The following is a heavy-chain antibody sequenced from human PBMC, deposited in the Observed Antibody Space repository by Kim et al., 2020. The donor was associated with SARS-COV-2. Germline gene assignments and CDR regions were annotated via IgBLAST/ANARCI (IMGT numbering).Heavy chain of an antibody. V-gene: IGHV3-7*01. D-gene: IGHD1-26*01. CDR2: IKQDGSEK. CDR1: GFTFSSYW. J-gene: IGHJ6*02. CDR3: ARDCGSYWDYYYYGMDV. Sequence: GGSLRLSCAASGFTFSSYWMSWVRQAPGKGLEWVANIKQDGSEKYYLDSVKGRFTISRDNAKNSLYLQMNSLRAEDTAVYYCARDCGSYWDYYYYGMDVWGQGTTVTVSS.